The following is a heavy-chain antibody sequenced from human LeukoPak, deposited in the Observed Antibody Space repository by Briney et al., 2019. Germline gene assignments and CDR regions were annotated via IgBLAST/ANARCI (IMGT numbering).Heavy chain of an antibody. CDR3: ARAPSRSGSYYPYFDY. J-gene: IGHJ4*02. Sequence: SQPLSLPCTVSGDPLSSGDYYWSWIRQPPGKGLEWIGYIYYSGSTYYNPSLKSRVTISVDTSKNQFSLKLSSVTAADTAVYYCARAPSRSGSYYPYFDYWGQGTLVTVSS. CDR2: IYYSGST. D-gene: IGHD3-10*01. CDR1: GDPLSSGDYY. V-gene: IGHV4-30-4*01.